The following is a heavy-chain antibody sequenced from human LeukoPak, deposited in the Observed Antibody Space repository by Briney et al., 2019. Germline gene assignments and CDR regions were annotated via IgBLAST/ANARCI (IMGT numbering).Heavy chain of an antibody. D-gene: IGHD3-10*01. CDR2: IDYDSSHI. V-gene: IGHV3-21*01. J-gene: IGHJ4*02. CDR1: GFTFSNSA. CDR3: ATRRGDY. Sequence: TGGSLRLSCAASGFTFSNSAMNWVRQVPGKGLEWVSSIDYDSSHIYYAASVRGRFTISRDNAKNSLYLEMNSLRAEDTAIYYCATRRGDYWGQGTLVTVSS.